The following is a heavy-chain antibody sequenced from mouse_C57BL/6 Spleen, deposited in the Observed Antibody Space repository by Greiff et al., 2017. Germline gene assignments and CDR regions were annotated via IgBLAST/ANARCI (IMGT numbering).Heavy chain of an antibody. CDR1: GFTFSNYW. J-gene: IGHJ1*03. CDR2: IRLKSDNYAT. D-gene: IGHD1-1*01. Sequence: EVKLVESGGGLVQPGGSMKLSCVASGFTFSNYWMNWVRQSPEKGLEWVAQIRLKSDNYATHYAESVKGRFTISRDASKSSVYLQMNNLRAEDTGIYYCTGGYGRTWYFDVWGTGTTVTVSS. CDR3: TGGYGRTWYFDV. V-gene: IGHV6-3*01.